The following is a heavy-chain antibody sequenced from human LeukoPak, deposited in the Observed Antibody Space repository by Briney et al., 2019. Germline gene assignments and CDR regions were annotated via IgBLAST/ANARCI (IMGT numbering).Heavy chain of an antibody. CDR1: GFTFSSYW. J-gene: IGHJ4*02. CDR3: AREGIVGALDY. CDR2: IKQDGSEK. V-gene: IGHV3-7*05. D-gene: IGHD1-26*01. Sequence: QPGGSLRLSCAASGFTFSSYWVSWARQAPGKGLEWVANIKQDGSEKYYVDSVKGRFTISRDNAKNSLYLQMNSLRAEDTAVFYCAREGIVGALDYWGQGTLVTVSS.